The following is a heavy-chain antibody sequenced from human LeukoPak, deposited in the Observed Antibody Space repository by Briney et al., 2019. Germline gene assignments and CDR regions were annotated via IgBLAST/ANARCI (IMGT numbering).Heavy chain of an antibody. J-gene: IGHJ5*02. CDR3: ARVWYSSSWYVNWFDP. V-gene: IGHV4-61*02. D-gene: IGHD6-13*01. CDR1: GYSISSGYY. Sequence: SETLSLTCTVSGYSISSGYYWSWIRQPAGKGLEWIGRIYTSGSTNYNPSLKSRVTISVDTSKNQFSLKLSSVTAADTAVYYCARVWYSSSWYVNWFDPWGQGTLVTVSS. CDR2: IYTSGST.